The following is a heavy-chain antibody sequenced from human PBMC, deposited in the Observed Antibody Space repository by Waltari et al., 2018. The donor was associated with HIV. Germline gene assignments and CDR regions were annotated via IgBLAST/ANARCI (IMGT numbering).Heavy chain of an antibody. CDR2: ISGTGDHT. Sequence: EVQLLESGGGLVQPGQSLRISCTVSGFSFVTYAMSWVRQAPGKGLAWVSAISGTGDHTFYADSVKGRFTISRDNSKRTLYLQMNSLRAEDTALYYCARHSSSHPYYYAMDVWGQGTTVTVSS. CDR3: ARHSSSHPYYYAMDV. CDR1: GFSFVTYA. J-gene: IGHJ6*02. V-gene: IGHV3-23*01. D-gene: IGHD6-13*01.